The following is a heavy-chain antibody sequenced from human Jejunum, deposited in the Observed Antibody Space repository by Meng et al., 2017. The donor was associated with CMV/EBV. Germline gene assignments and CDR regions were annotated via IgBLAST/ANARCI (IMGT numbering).Heavy chain of an antibody. CDR3: ATDWGDTKSRFDY. CDR1: GFPFNSHG. D-gene: IGHD3-16*01. CDR2: ISVGSTVI. V-gene: IGHV3-48*04. J-gene: IGHJ4*02. Sequence: SGFPFNSHGMTWVRQAPGKGLEWVSYISVGSTVIYYADSVRGRFTISRDNAKNSLYLQMNSLRVEDTGVYYCATDWGDTKSRFDYWGQGSLVTVSS.